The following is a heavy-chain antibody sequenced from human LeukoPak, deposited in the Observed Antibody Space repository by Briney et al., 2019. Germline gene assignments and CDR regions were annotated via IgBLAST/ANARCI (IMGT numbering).Heavy chain of an antibody. D-gene: IGHD1-14*01. Sequence: GGSLRLSCAASGFIFSGSSMHWVCQAPGKGLEWVCFIRFDATNKYYADSVKGRFTISRDNSNNTLYLQLNNVRTEDTATYFCAKEQYPGYFDFWGQGSLVTVSA. J-gene: IGHJ4*02. V-gene: IGHV3-30*02. CDR1: GFIFSGSS. CDR3: AKEQYPGYFDF. CDR2: IRFDATNK.